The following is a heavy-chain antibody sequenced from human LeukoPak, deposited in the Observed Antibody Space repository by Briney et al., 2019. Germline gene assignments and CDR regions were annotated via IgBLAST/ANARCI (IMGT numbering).Heavy chain of an antibody. Sequence: ASVTVSFMASRYTYIGYHMHWVRQAPGQGLEWMGWINPNSGGTNYAQKFQGRVTITADKSTSTAYMELSSLRSEDTAVYYCAGEEGMALAVPMYYYGIDVWGQGTTVTVSS. J-gene: IGHJ6*02. V-gene: IGHV1-2*02. D-gene: IGHD2-15*01. CDR1: RYTYIGYH. CDR2: INPNSGGT. CDR3: AGEEGMALAVPMYYYGIDV.